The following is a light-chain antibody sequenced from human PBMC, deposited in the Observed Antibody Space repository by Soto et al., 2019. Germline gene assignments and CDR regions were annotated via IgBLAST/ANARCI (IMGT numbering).Light chain of an antibody. V-gene: IGKV3-20*01. CDR2: GAS. CDR1: QSVSSN. J-gene: IGKJ1*01. Sequence: IVMTQSPATLSVSPGERATLSCRASQSVSSNLAWYQQKRGQAPRFLIYGASSRATGIPDRFSGSGSGTDFTLTISRLEPEDFAVYYCQQYGRSPTTFGQGTKVDIK. CDR3: QQYGRSPTT.